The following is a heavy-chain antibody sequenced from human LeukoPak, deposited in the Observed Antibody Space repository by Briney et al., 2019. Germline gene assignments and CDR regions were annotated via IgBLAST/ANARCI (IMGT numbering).Heavy chain of an antibody. CDR1: GFTLSSYS. D-gene: IGHD4-17*01. Sequence: GGSLRLSCAASGFTLSSYSMSWVRQAPGKGLEWVSSISSSSSYIYYADSVKGRFTISRDNAKNSLYLQMNSLRAEDTAVYYCARAFSDDYGDVYNWFDPWGQGALATVSS. CDR2: ISSSSSYI. CDR3: ARAFSDDYGDVYNWFDP. J-gene: IGHJ5*02. V-gene: IGHV3-21*01.